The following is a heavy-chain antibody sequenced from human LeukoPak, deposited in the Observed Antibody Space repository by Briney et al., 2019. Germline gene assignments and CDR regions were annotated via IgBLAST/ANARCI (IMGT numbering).Heavy chain of an antibody. V-gene: IGHV4-34*01. D-gene: IGHD3-9*01. CDR3: ARGNILSGYCFDF. Sequence: SETLSLTCAVYGGSITGYYWCWIRQPPGKGLEWVGEIHYTGATSYNPSLKSRATISIDTSKNQVSLKLSSVTAADTAVYYCARGNILSGYCFDFWGQGALVTVSS. CDR1: GGSITGYY. CDR2: IHYTGAT. J-gene: IGHJ4*02.